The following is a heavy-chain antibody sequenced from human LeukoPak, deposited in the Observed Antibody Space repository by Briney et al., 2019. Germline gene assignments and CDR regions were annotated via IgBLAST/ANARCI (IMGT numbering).Heavy chain of an antibody. CDR2: INHSGST. V-gene: IGHV4-34*01. J-gene: IGHJ4*02. Sequence: SETLSLTCAVYGGSFSGYYWSWIRQPPGKGLEWIGEINHSGSTNYNPSLKSRVTISVDTSKNHFSLKLSSVTAADTAVYYCARFTLYYYCSGSLNAYYFDYWGQGTLVTVSS. CDR3: ARFTLYYYCSGSLNAYYFDY. D-gene: IGHD3-10*01. CDR1: GGSFSGYY.